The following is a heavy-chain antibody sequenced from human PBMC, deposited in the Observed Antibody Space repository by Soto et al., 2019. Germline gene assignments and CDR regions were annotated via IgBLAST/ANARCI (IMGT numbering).Heavy chain of an antibody. CDR2: IWYDGSNK. V-gene: IGHV3-33*08. CDR1: GFTFSSYG. J-gene: IGHJ6*02. CDR3: ARDLGYCSSTSCYYYPLRYYGMDV. Sequence: GVSLRLSCAASGFTFSSYGIHWVRQAPEKGLEWVAVIWYDGSNKYYADSVKGRFTISRDNSKNTLYLQMNSLRAEDTAVYYCARDLGYCSSTSCYYYPLRYYGMDVWGQGTTVTVSS. D-gene: IGHD2-2*01.